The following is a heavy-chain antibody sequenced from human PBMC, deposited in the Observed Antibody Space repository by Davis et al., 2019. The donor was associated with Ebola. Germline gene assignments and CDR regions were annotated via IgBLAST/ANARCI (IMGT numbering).Heavy chain of an antibody. Sequence: GGSLRLSCAASGFTFGHYAMHWVRQAPGKGLEWVSGIGWNSGNIGYAGSVKGRFTISRDNAKNSLYLQTNSLRAEDTAFYYCGRSRRYYYYGMDVWGQGTTVTVSS. CDR3: GRSRRYYYYGMDV. CDR1: GFTFGHYA. CDR2: IGWNSGNI. V-gene: IGHV3-9*01. J-gene: IGHJ6*02.